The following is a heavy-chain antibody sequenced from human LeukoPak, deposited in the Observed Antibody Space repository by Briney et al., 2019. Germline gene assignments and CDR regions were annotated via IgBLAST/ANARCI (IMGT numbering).Heavy chain of an antibody. J-gene: IGHJ4*02. V-gene: IGHV4-34*01. Sequence: SETLSLTCAVYGGSFSGYYWSWIRQPPGKGLEWIGEINHSGSTNYNPSLKSRLTISVDTSKNPFSLKLSSVSAADTAVYYCAREREGPYGYLDYWGQGTLVTVSS. D-gene: IGHD4-17*01. CDR2: INHSGST. CDR3: AREREGPYGYLDY. CDR1: GGSFSGYY.